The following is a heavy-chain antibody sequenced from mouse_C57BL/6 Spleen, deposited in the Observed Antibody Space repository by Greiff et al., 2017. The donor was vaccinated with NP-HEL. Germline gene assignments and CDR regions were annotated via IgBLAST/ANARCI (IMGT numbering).Heavy chain of an antibody. CDR1: GFTFSSYA. CDR3: ARGGGYDGYAMDY. Sequence: EVQLVESGGGLVKPGGSLKLSCAASGFTFSSYAMSWVRQTPEKRLEWVATISDGGSYTYYPDNVKGRFTISRDNAKNNLYLQMSHLKSEDTAMYDCARGGGYDGYAMDYWGQGTSVTVSS. D-gene: IGHD2-2*01. V-gene: IGHV5-4*01. CDR2: ISDGGSYT. J-gene: IGHJ4*01.